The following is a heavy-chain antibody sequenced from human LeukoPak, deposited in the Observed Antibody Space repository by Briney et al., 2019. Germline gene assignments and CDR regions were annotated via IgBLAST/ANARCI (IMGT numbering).Heavy chain of an antibody. J-gene: IGHJ6*03. CDR1: GYSISSGYY. Sequence: PSEALSLTCTVSGYSISSGYYWGWIRQPPGKGLEWIGSIYHSGGTYYNPSLKSRVTISVDTSKNQFSLKLSSVTAADTAVYYCARAIVATIGEAYYMDVWGKGTTVTVSS. CDR2: IYHSGGT. CDR3: ARAIVATIGEAYYMDV. D-gene: IGHD5-12*01. V-gene: IGHV4-38-2*02.